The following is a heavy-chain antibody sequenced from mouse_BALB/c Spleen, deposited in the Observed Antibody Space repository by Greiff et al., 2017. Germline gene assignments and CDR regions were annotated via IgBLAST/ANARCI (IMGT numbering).Heavy chain of an antibody. Sequence: EVKLVESGGGLVQPGGSLKLSCVASGFTFSNYWMNWVRQSPEKGLEWVAEIRLKSNNYATHYAESVKGRFTISRDDSKSSVYLQMNNLRAEDTGIYYCTPIYYGKLTYAMDYWGQGTSVTVSS. CDR1: GFTFSNYW. J-gene: IGHJ4*01. V-gene: IGHV6-6*02. CDR2: IRLKSNNYAT. D-gene: IGHD2-1*01. CDR3: TPIYYGKLTYAMDY.